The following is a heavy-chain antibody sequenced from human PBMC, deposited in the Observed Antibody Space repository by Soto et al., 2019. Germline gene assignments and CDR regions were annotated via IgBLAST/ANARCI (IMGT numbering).Heavy chain of an antibody. D-gene: IGHD4-17*01. CDR2: INAGNGNT. V-gene: IGHV1-3*01. CDR3: ARDLHGDPYY. Sequence: ASVKVSCKASGYTFTSYAMHWVRQAPGQRLEWMGWINAGNGNTKYSQKFQGRVTMTTDTSASTAYMELSSLRSDDTAVYYCARDLHGDPYYWGQGTLVTVSA. J-gene: IGHJ4*02. CDR1: GYTFTSYA.